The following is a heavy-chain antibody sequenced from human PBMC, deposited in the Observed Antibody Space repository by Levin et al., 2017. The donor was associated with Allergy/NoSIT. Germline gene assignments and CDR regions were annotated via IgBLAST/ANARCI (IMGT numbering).Heavy chain of an antibody. D-gene: IGHD3-16*01. Sequence: TGESLKISCAASGFTFDDYGMSWVRQGPGKGLEWVSGLNWNGASTGYADSVKGRFTISRDNAKNSLYLQLNSLRAEDTAFYYCARESRGAFDIWGQGTMVTVSS. CDR2: LNWNGAST. V-gene: IGHV3-20*04. J-gene: IGHJ3*02. CDR3: ARESRGAFDI. CDR1: GFTFDDYG.